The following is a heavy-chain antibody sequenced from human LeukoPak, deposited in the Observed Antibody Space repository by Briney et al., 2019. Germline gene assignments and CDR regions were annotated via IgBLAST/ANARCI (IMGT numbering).Heavy chain of an antibody. J-gene: IGHJ4*02. Sequence: GGSLRLSCATSGFIFSSYGLHRVRQAPGKGLEWVAFIRYDGSDKYYADSVKGRFTISRDNSKNKVYLQMNSLRAEDTAVYYCAKDAWEVGATSEIDHRGQGTLVTVSS. CDR2: IRYDGSDK. CDR3: AKDAWEVGATSEIDH. V-gene: IGHV3-30*02. D-gene: IGHD1-26*01. CDR1: GFIFSSYG.